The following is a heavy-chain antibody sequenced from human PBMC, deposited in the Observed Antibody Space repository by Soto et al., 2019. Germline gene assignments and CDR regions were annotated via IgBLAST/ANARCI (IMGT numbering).Heavy chain of an antibody. D-gene: IGHD4-4*01. Sequence: ASVKVSCKASGYTVTSYDINWVRQATGQGLEWMGWMNPNSGNTGYAQKFQGRVTMTRNTSISTAYMELSSLRSEDTAVYYCARHSNYVGYYYGMDVWGQGTTVTVSS. CDR1: GYTVTSYD. CDR2: MNPNSGNT. V-gene: IGHV1-8*01. CDR3: ARHSNYVGYYYGMDV. J-gene: IGHJ6*02.